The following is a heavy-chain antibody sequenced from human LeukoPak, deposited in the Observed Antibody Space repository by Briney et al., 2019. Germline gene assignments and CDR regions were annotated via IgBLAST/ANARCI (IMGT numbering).Heavy chain of an antibody. CDR2: ISSSGSYK. CDR1: GFTYRSSS. J-gene: IGHJ4*02. D-gene: IGHD5-18*01. CDR3: ARELGNGDTYANVPLGH. Sequence: PGGSLRLSRTTSGFTYRSSSFNWVRQVPGKGLEWVASISSSGSYKYYADSVEGRFTISRDNAKDSLFLQMDSLRVEDTAVYFCARELGNGDTYANVPLGHWGQGTLVTVSS. V-gene: IGHV3-21*01.